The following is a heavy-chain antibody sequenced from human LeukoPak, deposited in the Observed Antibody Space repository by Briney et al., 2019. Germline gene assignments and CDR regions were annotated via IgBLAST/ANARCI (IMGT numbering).Heavy chain of an antibody. J-gene: IGHJ4*02. CDR1: GFTFSSYA. CDR2: ISGSGGST. Sequence: PGGSLRLSCAASGFTFSSYAMNWVRQAPGKGLEWVSAISGSGGSTYYADSVKGRFTISRDNSKNTVFLQMNSLRVEDTAIYYCARVYSGWKYFDYWGQGTLVTVSS. D-gene: IGHD6-19*01. CDR3: ARVYSGWKYFDY. V-gene: IGHV3-23*01.